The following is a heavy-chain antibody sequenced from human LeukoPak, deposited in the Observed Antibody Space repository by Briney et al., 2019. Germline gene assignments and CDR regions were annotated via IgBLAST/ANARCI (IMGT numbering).Heavy chain of an antibody. CDR1: GGSISSYY. CDR3: ARGTEIPNYYYYGMDV. CDR2: IYTSGST. Sequence: SETLSLTCTVSGGSISSYYWTWIRQPAGKGLEWIGRIYTSGSTNYNPSLKNRVTMSVDTSKNQFSLKLSSVTAADTAVYYCARGTEIPNYYYYGMDVWGQGTTVTVSS. D-gene: IGHD5-24*01. J-gene: IGHJ6*02. V-gene: IGHV4-4*07.